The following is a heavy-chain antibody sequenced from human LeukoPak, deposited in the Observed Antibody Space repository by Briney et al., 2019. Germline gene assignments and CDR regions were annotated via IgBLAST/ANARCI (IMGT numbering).Heavy chain of an antibody. CDR2: ISGSGGST. CDR3: ARGLGEYDFWSGYYWPLGY. J-gene: IGHJ4*02. Sequence: GGSLRLSCAASGFTFSSYAMSWARQAPGKGLEWVSAISGSGGSTYYADSVKGRFTISRDNSKNTLYLQMNSLRAEDTAVYYCARGLGEYDFWSGYYWPLGYWGQGTLVTVSS. V-gene: IGHV3-23*01. D-gene: IGHD3-3*01. CDR1: GFTFSSYA.